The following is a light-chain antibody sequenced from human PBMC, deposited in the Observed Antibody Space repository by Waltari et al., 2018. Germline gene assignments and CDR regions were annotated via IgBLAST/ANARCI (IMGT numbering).Light chain of an antibody. CDR1: SGINVGTYR. Sequence: QAVLTQPSSLSATPGASASLTCTLRSGINVGTYRIYWYQQKPGSPPQYRLRYKSDADKQEGSGVPSRCSGSKDVSANAGILLISWLQSEDEADYYCMIWHGSAAVFGGGTQLTVL. J-gene: IGLJ7*01. V-gene: IGLV5-45*03. CDR3: MIWHGSAAV. CDR2: YKSDADK.